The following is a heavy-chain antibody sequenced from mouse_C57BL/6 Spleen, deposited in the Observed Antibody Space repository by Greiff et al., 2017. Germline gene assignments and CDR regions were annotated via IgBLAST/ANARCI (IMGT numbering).Heavy chain of an antibody. J-gene: IGHJ3*01. CDR2: INPNNGGT. CDR3: ARTGKDGPFAD. D-gene: IGHD2-3*01. V-gene: IGHV1-18*01. CDR1: GYTFTDYN. Sequence: EVKLQESGPELVKPGASVKIPCKASGYTFTDYNMDWVKQSHGKSLEWIGDINPNNGGTIYNQKFKGKATLTVDKSSSTAYMELRSLTSEDTAVYYCARTGKDGPFADWGQGTLVTVSA.